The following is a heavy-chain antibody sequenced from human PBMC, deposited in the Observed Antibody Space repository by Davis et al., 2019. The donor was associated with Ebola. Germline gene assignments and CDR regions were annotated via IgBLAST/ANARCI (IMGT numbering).Heavy chain of an antibody. Sequence: SETLSLTCAVSGDSISSSNWWSWVRQPPGKGLEWIGEISQSGSTNYNPSLKSRVTISVDKSKNQFSLKLSSVTAADTAVYYCAGGYYYYGMDVWGQGTTVTVSS. CDR1: GDSISSSNW. J-gene: IGHJ6*02. CDR3: AGGYYYYGMDV. CDR2: ISQSGST. V-gene: IGHV4-4*02.